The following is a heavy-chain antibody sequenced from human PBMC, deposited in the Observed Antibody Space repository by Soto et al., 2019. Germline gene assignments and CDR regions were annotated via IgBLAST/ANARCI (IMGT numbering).Heavy chain of an antibody. CDR2: ISSSGTTI. CDR3: ARADSLWFGDPPAGY. CDR1: GFTFSSYS. D-gene: IGHD3-10*01. Sequence: GGSLRLSCVASGFTFSSYSMNWVRQAPGKGLEWVSYISSSGTTIKYADSVKGRFTISRDNAENSLYLQMTSLRAEDTAVYYCARADSLWFGDPPAGYWGQGT. V-gene: IGHV3-48*01. J-gene: IGHJ4*02.